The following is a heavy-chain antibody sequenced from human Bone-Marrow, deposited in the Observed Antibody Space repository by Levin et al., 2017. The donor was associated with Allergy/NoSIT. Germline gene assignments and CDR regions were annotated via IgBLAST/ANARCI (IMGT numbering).Heavy chain of an antibody. V-gene: IGHV1-18*01. CDR1: GYTFTSYG. Sequence: GESLKISCTASGYTFTSYGISWVRQAPGQGLEWMGWINGYNGNTYYAQNVQDRVTMTTDTSTKTAYMELRSLRFDDTAVYYCARDMRELNWFDSWGQGTLVTVSS. CDR3: ARDMRELNWFDS. D-gene: IGHD1-7*01. CDR2: INGYNGNT. J-gene: IGHJ5*01.